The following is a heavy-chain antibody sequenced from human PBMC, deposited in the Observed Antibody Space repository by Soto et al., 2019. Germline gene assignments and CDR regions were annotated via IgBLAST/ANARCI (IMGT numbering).Heavy chain of an antibody. CDR2: ISGGGST. D-gene: IGHD3-10*01. V-gene: IGHV3-23*01. CDR3: AKDITMVRGVIITPSPFDY. J-gene: IGHJ4*02. Sequence: GGSLRLSCAASGFTFSSYAMSWVRQAPGKGLEWVSAISGGGSTSYADSVKGRFTIFRDNSKNMLYVEMNSLRAEDTAVYYCAKDITMVRGVIITPSPFDYWGQGTLVTVSS. CDR1: GFTFSSYA.